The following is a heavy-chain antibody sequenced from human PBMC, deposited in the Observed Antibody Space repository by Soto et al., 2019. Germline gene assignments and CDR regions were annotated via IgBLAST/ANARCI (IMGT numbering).Heavy chain of an antibody. CDR1: GYTFTSYA. J-gene: IGHJ5*02. Sequence: QVQLVQSGAEVKKPGASVKVSCKASGYTFTSYAMHWVRQAPGQMLEWMGWINAGNGNTKYSQKFQGRVTITRDTSASTAYMELSSLRSEDTAVYYCARASLQYYDFWSGRINWFDPWGQGTLVTVSS. CDR3: ARASLQYYDFWSGRINWFDP. CDR2: INAGNGNT. D-gene: IGHD3-3*01. V-gene: IGHV1-3*01.